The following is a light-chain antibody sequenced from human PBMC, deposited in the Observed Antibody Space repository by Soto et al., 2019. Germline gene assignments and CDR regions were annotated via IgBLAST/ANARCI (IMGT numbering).Light chain of an antibody. V-gene: IGKV1-39*01. CDR3: QQSYSTPIA. Sequence: DIQMTQSPSSLSASVGDRVTITCRASQSISSYLNWYQQRPGKAQKVLIYGASTLQSGVQSRFSGSGSGTDFTLTISSLQPEDFATYYCQQSYSTPIAFGQGTRLEIK. CDR2: GAS. J-gene: IGKJ5*01. CDR1: QSISSY.